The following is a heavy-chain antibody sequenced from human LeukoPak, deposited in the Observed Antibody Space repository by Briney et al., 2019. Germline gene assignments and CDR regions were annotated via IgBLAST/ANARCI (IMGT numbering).Heavy chain of an antibody. CDR1: GGSISSYY. J-gene: IGHJ4*02. Sequence: PSETLSLTCTLSGGSISSYYWSWIRQPPGKGLEWIGYIYYSGSTNYNPSLKSRVTISVDTSKNQFSLKLSSVTAADTAVYYCARFESYYDISPFDYWGQGTLVTVSS. CDR2: IYYSGST. V-gene: IGHV4-59*01. CDR3: ARFESYYDISPFDY. D-gene: IGHD3-9*01.